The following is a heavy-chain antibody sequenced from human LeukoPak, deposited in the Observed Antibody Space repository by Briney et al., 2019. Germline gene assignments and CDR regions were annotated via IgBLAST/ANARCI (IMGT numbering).Heavy chain of an antibody. J-gene: IGHJ4*02. CDR1: GGSFSSHY. CDR2: IYYSGST. CDR3: ARAVITFGGIIAKGFDY. Sequence: SETLSLTCSVSGGSFSSHYGSWLRQPPGRGLVCWGYIYYSGSTDYSPSRRSRVNISVDTSKIQFYLQLSSVTAADTAVYHCARAVITFGGIIAKGFDYWGQGTPVRVSS. V-gene: IGHV4-59*11. D-gene: IGHD3-16*02.